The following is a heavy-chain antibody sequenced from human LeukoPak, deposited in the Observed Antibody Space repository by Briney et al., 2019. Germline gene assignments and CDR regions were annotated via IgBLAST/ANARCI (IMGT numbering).Heavy chain of an antibody. CDR3: ARDFFPVVDSTWYEIGY. CDR2: ISYDGYDK. Sequence: PGGSLRLSCAASGFTFNDYALYWVRQAPGKGLEWVTLISYDGYDKSYADSVRGRLTISRDNSRNTLYLQMDSLRSEDTAVYYCARDFFPVVDSTWYEIGYWGQGTLVTVSS. D-gene: IGHD2-21*01. CDR1: GFTFNDYA. J-gene: IGHJ4*02. V-gene: IGHV3-30-3*01.